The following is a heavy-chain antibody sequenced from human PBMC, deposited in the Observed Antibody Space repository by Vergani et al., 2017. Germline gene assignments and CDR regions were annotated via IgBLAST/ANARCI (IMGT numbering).Heavy chain of an antibody. CDR1: GFTFTSSA. D-gene: IGHD6-13*01. J-gene: IGHJ4*02. V-gene: IGHV1-58*01. CDR2: IVVGSGNT. CDR3: ARKIRALRDSSSWYGLGDHTGGFDY. Sequence: QMQLVQSGPEVKKPGTSVKVSCKASGFTFTSSAVQWVRQARGQRLEWIGWIVVGSGNTNYAQKFQERVTITRDMSTSTAYMELSSLRSEDTAVYYCARKIRALRDSSSWYGLGDHTGGFDYWGQGTLVTVSS.